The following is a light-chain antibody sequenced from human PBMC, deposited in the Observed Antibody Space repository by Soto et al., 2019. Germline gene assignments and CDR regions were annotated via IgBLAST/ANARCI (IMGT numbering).Light chain of an antibody. CDR1: QSISSW. Sequence: DIQMTQSPSTLSASVGDRVTITCRASQSISSWLAWYQQKPGKAPKLLIYDASSLESGVPSRFSGSGSGTEFTLTISSLHPDDFATDYCQQYNTYSSTFGQGTKVDIK. J-gene: IGKJ1*01. V-gene: IGKV1-5*01. CDR2: DAS. CDR3: QQYNTYSST.